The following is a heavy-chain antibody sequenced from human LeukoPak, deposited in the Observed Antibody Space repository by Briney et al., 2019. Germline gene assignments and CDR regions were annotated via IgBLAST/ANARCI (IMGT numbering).Heavy chain of an antibody. CDR3: ARGRAAARMVGHYYYPMDV. D-gene: IGHD6-13*01. Sequence: SQTLSLTCTVSGGSMSSGIYYWTWIRQPAGKGLEWIGRIYASGSTSFNPSLQSRVSISADTSNNQFSLKLISVTAADTAVYYCARGRAAARMVGHYYYPMDVWGQGTTVTVSS. J-gene: IGHJ6*02. CDR1: GGSMSSGIYY. V-gene: IGHV4-61*02. CDR2: IYASGST.